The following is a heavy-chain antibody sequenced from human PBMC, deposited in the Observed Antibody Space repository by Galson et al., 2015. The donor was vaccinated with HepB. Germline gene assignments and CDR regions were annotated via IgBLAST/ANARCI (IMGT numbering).Heavy chain of an antibody. CDR2: IIPILGVA. J-gene: IGHJ5*02. V-gene: IGHV1-69*10. Sequence: SVKVSCKASGGTFTRFVISWVRQAPGQGLEWMGGIIPILGVANYAQKFQGRITITADKSTSTAYMDLSSLRSEDTAVYYCARSEGGYETPYIWFDPWGQGTLVTVSS. CDR3: ARSEGGYETPYIWFDP. D-gene: IGHD3-3*01. CDR1: GGTFTRFV.